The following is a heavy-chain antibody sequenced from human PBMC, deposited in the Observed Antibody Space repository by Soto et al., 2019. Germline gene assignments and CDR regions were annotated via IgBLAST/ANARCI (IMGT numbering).Heavy chain of an antibody. D-gene: IGHD6-13*01. V-gene: IGHV3-9*01. CDR2: ISWNSGSI. CDR1: GFTFDDYA. Sequence: EVQLVESGGGLVQPGRSMRLSCAASGFTFDDYAMHWVRQAPGKGLAWVSGISWNSGSIGYADYVKGRFTIDRDNAKNALYLQMNSLRAEDTALYYCAKDIRGKPAAAATYYFDYWGQGTLVTVSS. J-gene: IGHJ4*02. CDR3: AKDIRGKPAAAATYYFDY.